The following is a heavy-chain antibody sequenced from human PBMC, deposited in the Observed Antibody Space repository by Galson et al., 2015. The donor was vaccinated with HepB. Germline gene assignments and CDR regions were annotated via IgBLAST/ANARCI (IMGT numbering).Heavy chain of an antibody. J-gene: IGHJ4*02. CDR2: ISYDGSNK. CDR1: GFTFSSYA. D-gene: IGHD6-19*01. CDR3: ARDGGKGWLVLSYFDY. Sequence: SLRLSCAASGFTFSSYAMHWVRQAPGKGLEWVAVISYDGSNKYYADSVKGRFTISRDNSKNTLYLQMNSLRAEDTAVYYCARDGGKGWLVLSYFDYWGQGTLVTVSS. V-gene: IGHV3-30*04.